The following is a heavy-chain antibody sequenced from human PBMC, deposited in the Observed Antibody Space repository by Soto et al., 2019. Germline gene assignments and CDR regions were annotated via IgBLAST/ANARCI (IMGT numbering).Heavy chain of an antibody. J-gene: IGHJ4*01. D-gene: IGHD6-13*01. CDR1: GYRFTTYW. Sequence: GESLKISYKGSGYRFTTYWIGGVRQMPGKGLEWMGIIYPGDSDTRYSPSFQGHVTISADKSSSTAYLQWSSLKASDTAIYYCASHPQAYSSSCFFDYWGHGTLVTVSS. V-gene: IGHV5-51*01. CDR2: IYPGDSDT. CDR3: ASHPQAYSSSCFFDY.